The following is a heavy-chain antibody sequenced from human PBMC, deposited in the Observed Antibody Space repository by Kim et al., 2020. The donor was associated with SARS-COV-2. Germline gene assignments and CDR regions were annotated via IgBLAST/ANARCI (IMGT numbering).Heavy chain of an antibody. Sequence: SVKVSCKASGGTFSSYAISWVRQAPGQGLEWMGGIIPIFGTANYAQKFQGRVTITADESTSTAYMELSSLRSEDTAVYYCARGGTQTYSSGWYGGLYFDYWGQGTLVTVSS. CDR3: ARGGTQTYSSGWYGGLYFDY. D-gene: IGHD6-19*01. V-gene: IGHV1-69*13. CDR2: IIPIFGTA. CDR1: GGTFSSYA. J-gene: IGHJ4*02.